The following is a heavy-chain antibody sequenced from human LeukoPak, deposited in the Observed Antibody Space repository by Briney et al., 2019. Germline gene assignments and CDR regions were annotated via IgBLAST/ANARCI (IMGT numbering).Heavy chain of an antibody. J-gene: IGHJ4*02. V-gene: IGHV3-7*01. CDR2: INQDGSAK. Sequence: GGSLRLSCAASGFTFSSYWMNWVRQAPGKGLEWVANINQDGSAKYYEDSVKGRFTFSRDNAMNSLFLQMNSLRAEDTAVYYCARDVHGGAFDYWGQGTLVTVSS. D-gene: IGHD4-23*01. CDR3: ARDVHGGAFDY. CDR1: GFTFSSYW.